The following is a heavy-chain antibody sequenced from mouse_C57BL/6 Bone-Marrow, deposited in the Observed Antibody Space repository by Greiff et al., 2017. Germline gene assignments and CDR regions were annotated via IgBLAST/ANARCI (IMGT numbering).Heavy chain of an antibody. CDR3: AAPYYDGYYVPFAY. V-gene: IGHV14-3*01. CDR1: GFNIKNTY. D-gene: IGHD2-3*01. Sequence: EVQLQESVAELVRPGASVKLSCTASGFNIKNTYMHWVKQRPEQGLEWIGRIDPANGNTKYAPKFQGKATITADTSSNTAYLQLSSLTSEDTAIYFCAAPYYDGYYVPFAYWGQGTLVTVSA. J-gene: IGHJ3*01. CDR2: IDPANGNT.